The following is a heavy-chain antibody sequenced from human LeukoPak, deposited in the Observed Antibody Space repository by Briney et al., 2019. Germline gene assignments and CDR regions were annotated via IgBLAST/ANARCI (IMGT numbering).Heavy chain of an antibody. CDR1: RFAFSSYA. CDR3: AKPAAGLSIYDAFDI. V-gene: IGHV3-23*01. J-gene: IGHJ3*02. CDR2: ISGSSGNT. D-gene: IGHD2-2*01. Sequence: GGSLRLSCAASRFAFSSYAMTWVRQAPGKGLEWVSTISGSSGNTYYADSVKGRFTISRDNSKNTLYLQMNSLRAEDTAVYYCAKPAAGLSIYDAFDIWGQGTMVTVSS.